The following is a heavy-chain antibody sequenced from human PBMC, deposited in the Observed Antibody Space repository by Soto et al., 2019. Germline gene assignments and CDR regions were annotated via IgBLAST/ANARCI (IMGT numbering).Heavy chain of an antibody. CDR2: IYYSGST. J-gene: IGHJ5*02. CDR1: GGSISSSSYY. D-gene: IGHD3-22*01. V-gene: IGHV4-39*01. CDR3: ARAYYDDSSGYYYNWFDP. Sequence: ETLSLTCTVSGGSISSSSYYWGWIRQPPGKGLEWIGSIYYSGSTHYNPSLKSRVTISVDTSKNQFSLKLSSVTAADTAVYYCARAYYDDSSGYYYNWFDPWGQGTLVTVSS.